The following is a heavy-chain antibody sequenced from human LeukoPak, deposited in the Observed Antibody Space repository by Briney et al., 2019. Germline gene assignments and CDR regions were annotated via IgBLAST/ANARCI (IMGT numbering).Heavy chain of an antibody. CDR1: GFTFSSYG. Sequence: PSGGSLRLSCAASGFTFSSYGMHWVRQAPGKGLEGVAVIWYDGSNKYYADSVKGRFTISRDNSKNTMYLQMNSLRAEDTAVYYCARDGGYCSSTSCSYFDYWGQGTLVTVSS. J-gene: IGHJ4*02. V-gene: IGHV3-33*01. CDR3: ARDGGYCSSTSCSYFDY. D-gene: IGHD2-2*01. CDR2: IWYDGSNK.